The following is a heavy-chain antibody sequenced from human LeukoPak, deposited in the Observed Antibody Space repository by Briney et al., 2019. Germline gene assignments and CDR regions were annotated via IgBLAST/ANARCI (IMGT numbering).Heavy chain of an antibody. CDR2: IYPCDSDT. J-gene: IGHJ4*02. CDR1: GYSFTNYW. Sequence: GESLKISCKGSGYSFTNYWIAWVRQMPGKGLEWMGIIYPCDSDTRYSPSFQGQVTISADKSITTAYLQWSSLKASDTAMYYCARHRDCTNGICYKIDYWGQGTLVTVSS. CDR3: ARHRDCTNGICYKIDY. V-gene: IGHV5-51*01. D-gene: IGHD2-8*01.